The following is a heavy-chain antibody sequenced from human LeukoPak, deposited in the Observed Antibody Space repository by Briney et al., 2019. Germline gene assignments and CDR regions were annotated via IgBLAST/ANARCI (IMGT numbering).Heavy chain of an antibody. V-gene: IGHV3-74*01. D-gene: IGHD3-22*01. CDR3: AREPDYYDSRGDAFDI. CDR2: INTDGSTR. Sequence: GGSLRLSCAASGFTFSSHWMHWVRQAPGKGLVWVARINTDGSTRNYADSVKGRFTISRDSAKSTLNLQMNSLRAEDAAVYYCAREPDYYDSRGDAFDIWGQGTMVTVSS. J-gene: IGHJ3*02. CDR1: GFTFSSHW.